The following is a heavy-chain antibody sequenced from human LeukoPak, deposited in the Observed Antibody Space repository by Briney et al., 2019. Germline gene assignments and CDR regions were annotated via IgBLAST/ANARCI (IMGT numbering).Heavy chain of an antibody. CDR2: ISGSGGST. J-gene: IGHJ4*02. Sequence: SGGSLRLSCAASGFTFSSYAMSWVRQAPGKGLEWVSAISGSGGSTYYADSVKGRFTISRDNSKNTLYLQMNSLRAEDTAVYYCAKDFVRQQPGSADYWGQGTLVTVSS. CDR3: AKDFVRQQPGSADY. CDR1: GFTFSSYA. V-gene: IGHV3-23*01. D-gene: IGHD6-13*01.